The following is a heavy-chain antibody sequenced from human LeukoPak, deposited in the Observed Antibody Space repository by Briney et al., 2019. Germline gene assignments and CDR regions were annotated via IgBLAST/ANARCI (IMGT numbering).Heavy chain of an antibody. Sequence: ASVKVSCKASGYTFTSYGISWVRQAPGQGLEWMGWISAYNGNTNYAQKLQGRVTMTTDTSTSTAYMELRSLRSDDTAVYYCARDRFFSDYYYGSGRSDAFDIWGQGTMVTVSS. CDR3: ARDRFFSDYYYGSGRSDAFDI. CDR1: GYTFTSYG. J-gene: IGHJ3*02. D-gene: IGHD3-10*01. V-gene: IGHV1-18*01. CDR2: ISAYNGNT.